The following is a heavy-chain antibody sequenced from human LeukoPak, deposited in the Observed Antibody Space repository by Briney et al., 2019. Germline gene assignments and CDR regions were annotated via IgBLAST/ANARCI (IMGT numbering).Heavy chain of an antibody. CDR1: GSTFSIQD. V-gene: IGHV3-23*01. J-gene: IGHJ5*02. CDR3: AKDSPILTS. D-gene: IGHD2-21*01. CDR2: MSGSDGAT. Sequence: PGRSIRLACAASGSTFSIQDVTGVRQAPGKGLEWVSAMSGSDGATYYADSVKGRFTISRDNSKNTLYLQMNSLRAENTAVYHCAKDSPILTSWGQGTLVTVSS.